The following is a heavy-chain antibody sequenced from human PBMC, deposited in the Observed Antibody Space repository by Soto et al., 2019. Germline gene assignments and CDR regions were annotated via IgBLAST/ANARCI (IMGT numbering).Heavy chain of an antibody. V-gene: IGHV4-38-2*01. CDR1: AYSIISGYS. CDR3: ARAPGDIEYYFEY. D-gene: IGHD7-27*01. J-gene: IGHJ4*02. Sequence: LSLTCAVSAYSIISGYSWGWIRQSPGNGLECIGSIYHSGSTYYNPSLKSRVTISLDTSKNQVSLKMSSVTAADTAVYYCARAPGDIEYYFEYWGQGIPVSVSS. CDR2: IYHSGST.